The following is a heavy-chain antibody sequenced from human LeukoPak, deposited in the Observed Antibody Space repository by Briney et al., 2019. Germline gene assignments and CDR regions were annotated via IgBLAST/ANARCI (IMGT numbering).Heavy chain of an antibody. V-gene: IGHV3-30-3*01. CDR2: ISYDGSNK. Sequence: GRSLRLSCTASGFTFSSYAMHWVRQAPGKGLEWVAVISYDGSNKYYANSVKGRFTISRDNSKNTLYLQMNSLRAEDTAVYYCARDGGSSGVDTAMVFDYWGQGTLVTVSS. J-gene: IGHJ4*02. CDR1: GFTFSSYA. D-gene: IGHD5-18*01. CDR3: ARDGGSSGVDTAMVFDY.